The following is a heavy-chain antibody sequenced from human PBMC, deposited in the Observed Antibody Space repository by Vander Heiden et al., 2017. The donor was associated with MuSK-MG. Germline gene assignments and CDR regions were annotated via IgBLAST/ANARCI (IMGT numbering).Heavy chain of an antibody. V-gene: IGHV3-30*18. CDR1: GFTFSDYG. D-gene: IGHD7-27*01. CDR3: AKDLTGDETY. CDR2: ISYDGNDQ. J-gene: IGHJ4*02. Sequence: QVQLVESGGGVVQPGRALRLSCAASGFTFSDYGMHWVRQAPGKGLEWVAVISYDGNDQHYSDSVKGRFTISRDNSKNTLYLQLNSLRAEDTAVYYCAKDLTGDETYWGQGTLVIVSS.